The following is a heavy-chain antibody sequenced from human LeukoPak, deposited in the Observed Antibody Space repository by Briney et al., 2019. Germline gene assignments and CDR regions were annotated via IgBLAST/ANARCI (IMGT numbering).Heavy chain of an antibody. Sequence: SETLSLTCTVSGGSISSSYYYWGWIRQPPGKGLEWIGSIYYSGSTYYNPSLKSRVTISVDTSKNQFSLKLRSVTAADTAVYYCARGGSGSYSFDYWGQGTLVTVSS. CDR3: ARGGSGSYSFDY. V-gene: IGHV4-39*01. CDR1: GGSISSSYYY. CDR2: IYYSGST. D-gene: IGHD1-26*01. J-gene: IGHJ4*02.